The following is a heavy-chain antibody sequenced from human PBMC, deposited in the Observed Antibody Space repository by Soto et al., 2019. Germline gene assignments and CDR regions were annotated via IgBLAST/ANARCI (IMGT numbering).Heavy chain of an antibody. CDR2: ISYDGSNK. CDR3: ARDIGGVVVAARIFDY. D-gene: IGHD2-15*01. Sequence: QVQLVESGGGVVQPGRSLRLSCAASGFTFSSYAMHWVRQAPGKGLEWVAVISYDGSNKYYADSVKGRFTISRDNSKNTLYLQMNSLGAEDTAVYYCARDIGGVVVAARIFDYWGQGTLVTVSS. CDR1: GFTFSSYA. J-gene: IGHJ4*02. V-gene: IGHV3-30-3*01.